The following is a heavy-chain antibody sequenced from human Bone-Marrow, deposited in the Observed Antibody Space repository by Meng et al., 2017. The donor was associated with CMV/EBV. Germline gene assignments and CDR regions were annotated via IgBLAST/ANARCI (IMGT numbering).Heavy chain of an antibody. CDR1: GYTFTSYY. D-gene: IGHD6-6*01. Sequence: ASVKVSCKASGYTFTSYYMHWVRQAPGQGLEWMGIINPSGGTATYAQKFQGRVTMTRDTSTSTVYMDLSSLRSQDTAVYYCARDHGSSTKTGMDVWGQGTTVTGSS. CDR2: INPSGGTA. J-gene: IGHJ6*01. CDR3: ARDHGSSTKTGMDV. V-gene: IGHV1-46*01.